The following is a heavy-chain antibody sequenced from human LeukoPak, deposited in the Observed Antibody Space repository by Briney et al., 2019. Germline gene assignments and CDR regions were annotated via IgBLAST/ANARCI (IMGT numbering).Heavy chain of an antibody. CDR3: ARDGRAIS. CDR1: GGTFSSFA. CDR2: IIPNFGTT. D-gene: IGHD1-26*01. V-gene: IGHV1-69*01. J-gene: IGHJ5*02. Sequence: ASVKVSCKTSGGTFSSFAVNWVRQAPGQGLEWMGGIIPNFGTTSYAQKLQDRVTITADVTTSTVQMELTSLKSEDTAVYYCARDGRAISWGQGTLVTVSS.